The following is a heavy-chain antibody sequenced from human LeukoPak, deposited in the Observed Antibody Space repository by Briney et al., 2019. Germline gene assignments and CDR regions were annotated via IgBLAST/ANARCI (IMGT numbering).Heavy chain of an antibody. V-gene: IGHV3-30-3*01. Sequence: GGSLRLSCAASGFTFSSYAMHWVRQAPGKGLEWVAVISYDGSNKYYADSVKGRLTISRDNSKNTLYLQMNSLRAEDTAVYYCARAPRTANHVDYWGQGTLVTVSS. CDR2: ISYDGSNK. CDR1: GFTFSSYA. D-gene: IGHD1-14*01. CDR3: ARAPRTANHVDY. J-gene: IGHJ4*02.